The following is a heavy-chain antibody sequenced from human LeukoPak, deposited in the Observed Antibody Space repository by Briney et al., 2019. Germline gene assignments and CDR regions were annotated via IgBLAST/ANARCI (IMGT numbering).Heavy chain of an antibody. CDR3: ARARGVVTAILCAFDI. CDR2: IKPSGGST. CDR1: GYTFTSYY. J-gene: IGHJ3*02. Sequence: ASVKVSCKASGYTFTSYYMHWVRQAPGQGLEWMGIIKPSGGSTSYAQKFQGRVTMTRDTSTSTVYMELSSLRSEDTAVYYCARARGVVTAILCAFDIWGQGTMVTVSS. D-gene: IGHD2-21*02. V-gene: IGHV1-46*01.